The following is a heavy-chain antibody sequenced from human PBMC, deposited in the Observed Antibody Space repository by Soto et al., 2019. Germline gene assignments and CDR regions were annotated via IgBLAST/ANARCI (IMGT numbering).Heavy chain of an antibody. D-gene: IGHD1-20*01. V-gene: IGHV4-31*03. J-gene: IGHJ5*02. Sequence: SETLSLTCSVSGGTIHSGGYYWTWIRQHPGKGLEWIGYIYYSGSTNYNPSLKSRVSIAVHMSKNQFSLNLYSVTAADMAIYYCARGITSRASWFDPWGQGTLVTVYS. CDR3: ARGITSRASWFDP. CDR1: GGTIHSGGYY. CDR2: IYYSGST.